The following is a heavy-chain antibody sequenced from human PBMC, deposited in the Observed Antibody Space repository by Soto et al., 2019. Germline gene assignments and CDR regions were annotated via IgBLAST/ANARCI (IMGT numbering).Heavy chain of an antibody. J-gene: IGHJ4*02. D-gene: IGHD6-6*01. V-gene: IGHV3-30*03. CDR2: ISIRGGDE. CDR1: GFTFSSYA. Sequence: QVQLVESGGGVVQPGTSLRLSCAASGFTFSSYAMHWARQAPGKGLEWVTVISIRGGDEYYAESVRGRFTISRDDSKNTLYLQMDSLRVEDTAVYYCARGTIVARQHLDYWGQGTLATVSS. CDR3: ARGTIVARQHLDY.